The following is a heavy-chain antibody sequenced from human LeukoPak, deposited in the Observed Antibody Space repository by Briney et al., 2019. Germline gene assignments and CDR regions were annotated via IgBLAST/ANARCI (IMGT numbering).Heavy chain of an antibody. J-gene: IGHJ3*02. V-gene: IGHV1-8*01. CDR3: ARVGSGTSRAFDI. CDR1: GYTFTSYD. Sequence: GASVKVSCKASGYTFTSYDINWVRQATGQGLEWMGWMNPNSGNTGYAQKFQGRVTITRDTSISTAYMELSRLRSDDTAVYYCARVGSGTSRAFDIWGQGTMVTVSS. D-gene: IGHD1-26*01. CDR2: MNPNSGNT.